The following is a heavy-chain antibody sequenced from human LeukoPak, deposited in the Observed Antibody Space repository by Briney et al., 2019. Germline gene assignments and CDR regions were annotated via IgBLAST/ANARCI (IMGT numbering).Heavy chain of an antibody. CDR1: GYTFTSYG. CDR3: ATPYCSSTSCYPDY. CDR2: ISAYNGNT. V-gene: IGHV1-18*01. Sequence: ASVKVSCKASGYTFTSYGISWVRHAPGQGLEWMGWISAYNGNTNYAQKLQGRVTMTTDTSTSTAYMELRSLRSDDTAVYYCATPYCSSTSCYPDYWGQGTLVTVSS. D-gene: IGHD2-2*01. J-gene: IGHJ4*02.